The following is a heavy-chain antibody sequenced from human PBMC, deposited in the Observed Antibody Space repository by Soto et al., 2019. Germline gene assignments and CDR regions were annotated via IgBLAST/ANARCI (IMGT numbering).Heavy chain of an antibody. CDR3: AKDSRRYSSGWYHFDY. CDR2: ISYDGSNK. D-gene: IGHD6-19*01. CDR1: GFTFSSYG. Sequence: PGGSRRLSCAASGFTFSSYGMHWVRQAPGKGLEWVAVISYDGSNKYYADSVKGRFTISRDNSKNTLYLQMNSLRAEDTAVYYCAKDSRRYSSGWYHFDYWGKGTRVTVSS. J-gene: IGHJ4*02. V-gene: IGHV3-30*18.